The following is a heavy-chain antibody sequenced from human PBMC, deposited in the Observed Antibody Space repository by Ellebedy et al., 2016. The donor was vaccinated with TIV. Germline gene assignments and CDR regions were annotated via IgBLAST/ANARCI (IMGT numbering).Heavy chain of an antibody. CDR1: GFTFRSFG. CDR2: SSYDGAYA. J-gene: IGHJ6*03. Sequence: GESLKISCKASGFTFRSFGMHWVRLSVGKGLEWVADSSYDGAYAHYADSVKGRFTCSRDNSKNTLYLQINSLRAEDTAVYYCVRFPRGAPFADYLYYMDVWGKGIMVTVSS. V-gene: IGHV3-33*04. D-gene: IGHD3-10*01. CDR3: VRFPRGAPFADYLYYMDV.